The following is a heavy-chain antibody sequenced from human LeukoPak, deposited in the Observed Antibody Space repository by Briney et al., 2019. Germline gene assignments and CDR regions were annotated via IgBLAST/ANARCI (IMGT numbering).Heavy chain of an antibody. CDR3: ARESVAVAEGAFDI. CDR1: GYTFTAYY. J-gene: IGHJ3*02. CDR2: INPSGGST. Sequence: ASVKVSCKASGYTFTAYYVHWMRQAPGQGLEWMGIINPSGGSTSYAQKFQGRVTMTRDTSTSTVYMELSSLRSEDTAVYYCARESVAVAEGAFDIWGQGTMVTVSS. D-gene: IGHD6-19*01. V-gene: IGHV1-46*01.